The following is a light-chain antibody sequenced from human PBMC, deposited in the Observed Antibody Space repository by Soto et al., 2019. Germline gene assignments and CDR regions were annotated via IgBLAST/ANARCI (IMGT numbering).Light chain of an antibody. CDR3: QKYGSSHT. J-gene: IGKJ2*01. Sequence: EIVLTQSPGTLSLSPGERATLSCRASQSVSSSYLAWYQQKPGPAPRLLIYGASSRATGIPDRVSGSGSGTDFTLTINRLEHEDFAVYSCQKYGSSHTFGQGTKLEIK. CDR1: QSVSSSY. V-gene: IGKV3-20*01. CDR2: GAS.